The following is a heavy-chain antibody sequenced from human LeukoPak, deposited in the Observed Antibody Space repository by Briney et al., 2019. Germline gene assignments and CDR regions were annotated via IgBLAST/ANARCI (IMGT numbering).Heavy chain of an antibody. D-gene: IGHD4-17*01. J-gene: IGHJ3*02. CDR2: IYYSGST. V-gene: IGHV4-30-4*01. Sequence: KPSQTLSLTCTVSGGSISSGDYYWSWIRQPPGKGLEWIGYIYYSGSTYYNPSLKSRVTISVDTSKNQFSLKLSSVTAADTAVYYCARDTPPGGDGDYVSSNAFDIWGQGTMVTVSS. CDR1: GGSISSGDYY. CDR3: ARDTPPGGDGDYVSSNAFDI.